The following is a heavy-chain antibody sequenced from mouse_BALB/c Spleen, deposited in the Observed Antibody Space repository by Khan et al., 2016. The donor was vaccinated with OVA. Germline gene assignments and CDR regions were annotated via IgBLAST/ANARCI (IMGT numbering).Heavy chain of an antibody. CDR2: INTYTGEQ. CDR3: ARPPYFSYVMDN. J-gene: IGHJ4*01. D-gene: IGHD2-10*01. Sequence: QIQLVQSGPELKKPGETVKISCKASGHTFTKYGMNWVKQAPGKGLKWMGWINTYTGEQTYADDFNGRIAFYLETSASTSYLQINNLKNDDTATYFCARPPYFSYVMDNWGQGTSVTVSS. V-gene: IGHV9-3-1*01. CDR1: GHTFTKYG.